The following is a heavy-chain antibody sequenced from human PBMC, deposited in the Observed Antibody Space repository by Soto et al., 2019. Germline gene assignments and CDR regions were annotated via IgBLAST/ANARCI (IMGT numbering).Heavy chain of an antibody. V-gene: IGHV5-51*01. Sequence: PGESLKISCKGSGYSFTSYWIGWVRQMPGKGLEWMGIIYPGDSDTRYSPSFQGQVTISADKSISAAYLQWSSLKASDTAMYYCARSVTMVRGVITPYYYYYMDVWGKGTTVTVSS. J-gene: IGHJ6*03. CDR3: ARSVTMVRGVITPYYYYYMDV. D-gene: IGHD3-10*01. CDR1: GYSFTSYW. CDR2: IYPGDSDT.